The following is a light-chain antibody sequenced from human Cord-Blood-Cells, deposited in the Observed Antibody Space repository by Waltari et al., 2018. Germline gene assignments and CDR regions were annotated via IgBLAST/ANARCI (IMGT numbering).Light chain of an antibody. V-gene: IGKV3-15*01. CDR3: QQYNNWPPYT. CDR2: GAS. CDR1: QSVSSN. J-gene: IGKJ2*01. Sequence: EIVMTQSPATLSVPPGERATLSCRASQSVSSNLAWYQQKPGQAPRLLIYGASTRATGIPARFSGSGSGTEFTLTISSLQSKDFAVYYCQQYNNWPPYTFGQGTKLEIK.